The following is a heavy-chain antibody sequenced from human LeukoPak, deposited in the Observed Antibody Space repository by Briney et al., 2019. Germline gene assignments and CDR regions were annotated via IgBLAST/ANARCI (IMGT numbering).Heavy chain of an antibody. Sequence: PGGSLRLSCEASGFFFSSYCMHWVRQAPGKGLEWLAVISGDGTNKYYAESVKGRFTISRDNSKTTVLVQLNSLRVEDTAVYYCARCRENDFWSGSPADHWGQGTLVTVSS. V-gene: IGHV3-30-3*01. CDR3: ARCRENDFWSGSPADH. CDR1: GFFFSSYC. D-gene: IGHD3-3*01. CDR2: ISGDGTNK. J-gene: IGHJ4*02.